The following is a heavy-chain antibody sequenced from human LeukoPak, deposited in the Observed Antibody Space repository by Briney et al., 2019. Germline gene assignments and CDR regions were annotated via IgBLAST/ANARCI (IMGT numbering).Heavy chain of an antibody. CDR1: GGTFFSYA. D-gene: IGHD4-23*01. J-gene: IGHJ4*02. CDR2: IIPIFGTT. V-gene: IGHV1-69*13. CDR3: ALLATTVVTRFDY. Sequence: ASVKVSCKASGGTFFSYAISWVRQAPGQGLERMGGIIPIFGTTNYAQKLQGRVTITADESTSTAYMELSSLRSEDTAVYYCALLATTVVTRFDYWGQGTLVTVSS.